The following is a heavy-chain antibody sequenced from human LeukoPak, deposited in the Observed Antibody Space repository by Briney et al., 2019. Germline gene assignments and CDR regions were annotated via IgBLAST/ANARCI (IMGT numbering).Heavy chain of an antibody. CDR2: ISYDGSNK. CDR3: AKDRGY. Sequence: GGSLRLSCAASGFTFSSYGMHWVRQAPGKGLEWVAVISYDGSNKYYADSVKGRFTISRDNSKNTLYLQMNSLRAEDTAVYYCAKDRGYWGQGTLVTVSS. CDR1: GFTFSSYG. V-gene: IGHV3-30*18. J-gene: IGHJ4*02.